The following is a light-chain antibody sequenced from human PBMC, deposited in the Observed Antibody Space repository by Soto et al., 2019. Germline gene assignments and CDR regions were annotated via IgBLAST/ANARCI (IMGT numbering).Light chain of an antibody. CDR1: SSDVGGYNY. CDR3: SSYGYTNNVL. CDR2: EVS. J-gene: IGLJ2*01. Sequence: QSALTQPPSASGSPGQSVTISCTGTSSDVGGYNYVSWYQQYPGKAPKLMIYEVSKRPSGVPDRFSGSKSGNTASLTVSGLQAEDEADYYCSSYGYTNNVLFGGGTKLTVL. V-gene: IGLV2-8*01.